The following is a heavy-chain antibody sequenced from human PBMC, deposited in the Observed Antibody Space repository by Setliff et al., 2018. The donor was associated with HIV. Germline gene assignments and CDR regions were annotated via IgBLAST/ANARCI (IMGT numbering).Heavy chain of an antibody. CDR1: GGSISNYY. D-gene: IGHD3-22*01. Sequence: ASETLSLTCTVSGGSISNYYWNWIRQPPGKRLEWIGYIHYSGSTNYNPSLKSRVTISVDTSKNQFSLKLSSVAAADTAVYYCARDKGGQYYDSSDYWDWYLDLWGRGTLVTVSS. J-gene: IGHJ2*01. V-gene: IGHV4-59*01. CDR3: ARDKGGQYYDSSDYWDWYLDL. CDR2: IHYSGST.